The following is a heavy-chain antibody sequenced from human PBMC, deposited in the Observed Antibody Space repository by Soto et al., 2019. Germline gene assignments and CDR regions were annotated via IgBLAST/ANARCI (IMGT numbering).Heavy chain of an antibody. CDR2: IRSKANNYAT. D-gene: IGHD3-16*01. V-gene: IGHV3-73*01. J-gene: IGHJ6*02. Sequence: GWSLRLSCAASGFTFSGSGIHWVRQASGKGLEWVGRIRSKANNYATAYAASVTGRFTISRDDSKNTAFLQMNSLKTEDTAVYYCARPARSSSRGTKHYYYVFDVWGQGTQVTVS. CDR3: ARPARSSSRGTKHYYYVFDV. CDR1: GFTFSGSG.